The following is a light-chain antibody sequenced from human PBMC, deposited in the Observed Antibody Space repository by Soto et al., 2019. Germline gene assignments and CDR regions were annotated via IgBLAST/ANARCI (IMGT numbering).Light chain of an antibody. V-gene: IGKV3-15*01. CDR2: GTS. CDR3: QQYNDWPLT. CDR1: QSINNN. J-gene: IGKJ4*01. Sequence: EIVMTQSPATLSVSPGERAILSCRASQSINNNLAWYQQKRGQGPRLLIYGTSSRATGTPARFSGSGSGTGFTLTISSLQSEDFAIYYCQQYNDWPLTFGGGTNVEIK.